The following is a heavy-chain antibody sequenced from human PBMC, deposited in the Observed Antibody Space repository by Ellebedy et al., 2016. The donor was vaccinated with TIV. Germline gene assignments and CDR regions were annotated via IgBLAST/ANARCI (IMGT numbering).Heavy chain of an antibody. V-gene: IGHV1-2*02. Sequence: ASVKVSCXASGYTFTGNYLHWVRQAPGQGLEWMGWINANSGGTRYGQKFRGRVTITRDTSASTAYMEVGRLASDDTAVYYCAREPSVVSTDGDYYFDYWGLGTLVTVSS. D-gene: IGHD3-10*01. CDR2: INANSGGT. CDR1: GYTFTGNY. J-gene: IGHJ4*02. CDR3: AREPSVVSTDGDYYFDY.